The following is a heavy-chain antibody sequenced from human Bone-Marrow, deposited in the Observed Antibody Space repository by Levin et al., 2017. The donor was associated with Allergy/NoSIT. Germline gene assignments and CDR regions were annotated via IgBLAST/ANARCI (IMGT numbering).Heavy chain of an antibody. V-gene: IGHV3-30*18. CDR1: GFTFSSYG. D-gene: IGHD6-13*01. CDR3: AKGRVIAAAGAA. J-gene: IGHJ4*02. CDR2: ISYDGSNK. Sequence: GESLKISCAASGFTFSSYGMHWVRQAPGKGLEWVAVISYDGSNKYYADSVKGRFTISRDNSKNTLYLQMNSLRAEDTAVYYCAKGRVIAAAGAAWGQGTLVTVSS.